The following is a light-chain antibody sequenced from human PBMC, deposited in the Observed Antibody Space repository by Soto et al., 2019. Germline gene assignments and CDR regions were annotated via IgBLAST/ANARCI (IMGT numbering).Light chain of an antibody. CDR2: GAS. J-gene: IGKJ2*01. V-gene: IGKV3-20*01. CDR3: QQYGSTYT. CDR1: QSVSSSY. Sequence: EIVLTQSPGTLSLSPGKRATLSCRASQSVSSSYLAWYQQKPGQAPRLLIYGASSRATGIPDRFSGSGSGTDFTLTISRLEPEDFAVYYCQQYGSTYTFGHGTKLEIK.